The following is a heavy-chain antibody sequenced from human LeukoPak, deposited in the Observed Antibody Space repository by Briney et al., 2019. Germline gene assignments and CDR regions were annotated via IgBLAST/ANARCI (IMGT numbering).Heavy chain of an antibody. V-gene: IGHV3-48*04. CDR3: AKDTSKYSSFFDY. J-gene: IGHJ4*02. CDR2: ISHDSGIR. CDR1: GFTLSRDS. D-gene: IGHD6-6*01. Sequence: SGGSLRLSCAAPGFTLSRDSMNWVRQAPGKGLEWISYISHDSGIRYYADSVRGRFTISRDNAKNSLYLQMNSLRAEDTAVYYCAKDTSKYSSFFDYWGQGTLVTVSS.